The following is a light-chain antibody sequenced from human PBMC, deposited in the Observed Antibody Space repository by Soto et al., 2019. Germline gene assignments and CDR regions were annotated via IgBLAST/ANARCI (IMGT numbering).Light chain of an antibody. J-gene: IGLJ1*01. Sequence: QSGLTQPASVSGSPGQSITISCSGTTSDVGIVSWYQHHPGKAPKLMIHEVTKRPSGVSDRFSGSKSGNSASLTISGLQAEDEADYFCCSFGGSGYVFGTGTKVTVL. V-gene: IGLV2-23*02. CDR1: TSDVGI. CDR2: EVT. CDR3: CSFGGSGYV.